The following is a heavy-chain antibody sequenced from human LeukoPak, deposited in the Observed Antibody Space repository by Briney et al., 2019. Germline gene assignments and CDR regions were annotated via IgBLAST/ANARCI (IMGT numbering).Heavy chain of an antibody. CDR1: GFTFSSYE. D-gene: IGHD1-1*01. Sequence: GGSLRPSCAASGFTFSSYEMNWVRQAPGKGLEWVAVISYDGSNKYYADSVKGRFTISRDNSKNTLYLQMNSLRAEDMAVYYCVKRWTGTTIGQQDYWGQGTLATVSS. V-gene: IGHV3-30*18. J-gene: IGHJ4*02. CDR3: VKRWTGTTIGQQDY. CDR2: ISYDGSNK.